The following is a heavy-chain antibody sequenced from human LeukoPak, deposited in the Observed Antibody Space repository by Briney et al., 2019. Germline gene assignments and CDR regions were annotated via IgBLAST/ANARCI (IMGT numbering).Heavy chain of an antibody. Sequence: SETLSLTCTVSGGSISSYYWSWIRQPPGKGLEWIGYVYYSGSTNHNPSLKSRAIISVDTFKNQFSLKLNSVTAADTAVYYCARRSPNEDGYNYSPGGDAFDIWGQGTMVTVSS. CDR1: GGSISSYY. J-gene: IGHJ3*02. CDR2: VYYSGST. D-gene: IGHD5-24*01. CDR3: ARRSPNEDGYNYSPGGDAFDI. V-gene: IGHV4-59*08.